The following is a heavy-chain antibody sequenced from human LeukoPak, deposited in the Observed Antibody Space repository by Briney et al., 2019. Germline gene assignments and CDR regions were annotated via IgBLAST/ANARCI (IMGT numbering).Heavy chain of an antibody. D-gene: IGHD3-10*01. CDR3: AKEGSPSAYYYYGMDV. Sequence: GGSVRLSCPASGPTFSRYWKSWARQSPGKGLEWVANIKEDGSEKYYVNSVKGRFTISRGNAKNSVSLQMNSLRAEDTAIDYCAKEGSPSAYYYYGMDVWGQGTTVTVSS. V-gene: IGHV3-7*03. CDR2: IKEDGSEK. J-gene: IGHJ6*02. CDR1: GPTFSRYW.